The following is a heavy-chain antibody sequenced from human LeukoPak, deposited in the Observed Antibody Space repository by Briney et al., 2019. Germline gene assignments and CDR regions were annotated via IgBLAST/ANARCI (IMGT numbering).Heavy chain of an antibody. V-gene: IGHV4-39*01. CDR2: IYYSGST. D-gene: IGHD6-13*01. Sequence: PSETLSLTCTVSGGSISSSSYYWGWIRQPPGKGLEWIGSIYYSGSTYYNPSLKSRVTISVGTSKNQFSLKLSSVTAADTAVYYCARTLISSTYAFDIWGQGTMVTVSS. J-gene: IGHJ3*02. CDR1: GGSISSSSYY. CDR3: ARTLISSTYAFDI.